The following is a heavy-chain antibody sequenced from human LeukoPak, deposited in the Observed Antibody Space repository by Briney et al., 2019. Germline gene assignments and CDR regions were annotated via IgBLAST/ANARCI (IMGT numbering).Heavy chain of an antibody. CDR2: ITGSGAGT. V-gene: IGHV3-23*01. CDR3: TKDPNGHYDGAFDF. J-gene: IGHJ3*01. CDR1: NFAFSSYA. Sequence: GGSLRLSCAASNFAFSSYAMTWVRQAPGKGLEWVSSITGSGAGTSYADSVKGRFTISRDNSKSTLFLQMNSLRAEDTAIYYCTKDPNGHYDGAFDFWGQGTMVTVSS. D-gene: IGHD4-17*01.